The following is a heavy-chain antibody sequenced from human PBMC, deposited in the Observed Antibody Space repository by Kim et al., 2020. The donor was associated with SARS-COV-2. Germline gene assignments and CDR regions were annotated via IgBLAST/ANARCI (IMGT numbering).Heavy chain of an antibody. CDR1: GYTFTSYA. V-gene: IGHV7-4-1*02. CDR3: ASPEGGATTSFDI. J-gene: IGHJ3*02. D-gene: IGHD1-26*01. CDR2: INTNTGNP. Sequence: ASVKVSCKASGYTFTSYAMNWVRQAPGQGLEWLGWINTNTGNPTYAHGFTGRFVFSLDTSVSTAYLQISSLKAEDTAVYYCASPEGGATTSFDIWGQGTMVTVSS.